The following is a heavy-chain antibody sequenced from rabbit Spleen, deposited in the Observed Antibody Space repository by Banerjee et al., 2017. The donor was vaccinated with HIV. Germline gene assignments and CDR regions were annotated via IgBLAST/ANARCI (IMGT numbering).Heavy chain of an antibody. CDR1: GFSLSNNYY. J-gene: IGHJ6*01. D-gene: IGHD8-1*01. CDR3: AGDSGSSFSSYGMDL. V-gene: IGHV1S40*01. Sequence: QSLQESGGGLVKPGETLTLTCKASGFSLSNNYYMCWVRQAPGKGLEWIACIDSGSSGFTYYASWAKGRFIIYKTSSTTVTLQMTSLTAADTANYFCAGDSGSSFSSYGMDLWGPGTLVTVS. CDR2: IDSGSSGFT.